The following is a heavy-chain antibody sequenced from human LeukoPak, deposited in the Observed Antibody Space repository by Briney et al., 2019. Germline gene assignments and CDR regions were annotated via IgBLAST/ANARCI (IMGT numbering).Heavy chain of an antibody. J-gene: IGHJ4*02. Sequence: GRSLRLSCAASGFTFSSYGMHWVRQAPGKGLEWVAVISYDGSNKYYADSVKGRFTISRDNSKNTLYLQMNSLRAEDTAVYYCAKDYLYDRSGYYYDGVDYWGQGTLVTVSS. CDR1: GFTFSSYG. D-gene: IGHD3-22*01. CDR3: AKDYLYDRSGYYYDGVDY. CDR2: ISYDGSNK. V-gene: IGHV3-30*18.